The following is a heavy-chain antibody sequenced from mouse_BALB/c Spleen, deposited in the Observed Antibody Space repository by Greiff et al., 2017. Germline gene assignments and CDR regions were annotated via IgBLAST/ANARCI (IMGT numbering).Heavy chain of an antibody. V-gene: IGHV1-77*01. D-gene: IGHD1-1*01. Sequence: QVQLKESGPELVKPGASVKMSCKASGYTFTDYVISWVKQRTGQGLEWIGEIYPGSGSTYYNEKFKGKATLTADKSSNTAYMQLSSLTSEDSAVYFCARSHYYGSSYDYAMDYWGQGTSVTVSS. CDR3: ARSHYYGSSYDYAMDY. CDR1: GYTFTDYV. CDR2: IYPGSGST. J-gene: IGHJ4*01.